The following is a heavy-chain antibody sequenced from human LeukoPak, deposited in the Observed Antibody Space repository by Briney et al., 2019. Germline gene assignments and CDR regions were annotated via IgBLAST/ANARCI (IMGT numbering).Heavy chain of an antibody. J-gene: IGHJ4*02. Sequence: PGGSLRLSCAASGFTFSSYWMSWVRQAPGKGLEWVANIKQDGSEKYYVDSVKGRFTISRDNAKNSLYLQMNSLRAEDTAVYYCARERSGWISPLYFGYWGQGTLVTVSS. CDR2: IKQDGSEK. CDR3: ARERSGWISPLYFGY. CDR1: GFTFSSYW. V-gene: IGHV3-7*01. D-gene: IGHD6-19*01.